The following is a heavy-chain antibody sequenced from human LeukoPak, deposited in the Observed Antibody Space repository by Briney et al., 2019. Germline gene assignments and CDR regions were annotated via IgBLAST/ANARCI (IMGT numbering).Heavy chain of an antibody. V-gene: IGHV3-11*04. CDR2: ISSSGSTI. J-gene: IGHJ3*02. CDR3: ARSDYVWGSYRDAFDI. Sequence: GGSLRLSCAASGFTFSDYYMSWIRQAPGKGLEWVSYISSSGSTIYYADSVKGRFAISRDNAKNSLYLQMNSLRAEDTAVYYCARSDYVWGSYRDAFDIWGQGTMVTVSS. CDR1: GFTFSDYY. D-gene: IGHD3-16*02.